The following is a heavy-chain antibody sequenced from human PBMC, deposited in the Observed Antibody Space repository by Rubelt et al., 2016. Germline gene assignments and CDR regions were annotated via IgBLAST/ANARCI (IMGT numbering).Heavy chain of an antibody. CDR2: IYYSGST. D-gene: IGHD3-3*01. J-gene: IGHJ4*02. CDR3: ARRGAIFGVVIYFDY. CDR1: GGSISSSSYY. V-gene: IGHV4-39*01. Sequence: QLQLQESGPGLVKPSETLSLTCPVSGGSISSSSYYWGWIRQPPGKGLEWIGSIYYSGSTYYNPSLKSRVTISVETAKNQFSLKLSSVTAADTAVYYCARRGAIFGVVIYFDYWGQGTLVTVSS.